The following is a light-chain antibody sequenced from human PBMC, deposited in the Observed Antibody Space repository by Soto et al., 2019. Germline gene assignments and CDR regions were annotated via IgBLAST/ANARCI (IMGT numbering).Light chain of an antibody. CDR3: GSWDSSLSAYV. CDR2: DDN. J-gene: IGLJ1*01. V-gene: IGLV1-51*01. CDR1: SSNIGGNS. Sequence: QSVLTQPPSASVTPGQKVTSSCSGSSSNIGGNSVSWYQQLPGTAPKLLIYDDNKRPSGIPDRFSGSKSGTSATLGITGFQTGDEADYYCGSWDSSLSAYVFGTGTKVTVL.